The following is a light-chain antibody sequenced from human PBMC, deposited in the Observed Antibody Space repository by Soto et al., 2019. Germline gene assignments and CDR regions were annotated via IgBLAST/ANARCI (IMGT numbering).Light chain of an antibody. CDR2: KAS. V-gene: IGKV1-5*03. CDR1: QTIDSW. Sequence: DIQMTQSPSPLSASVRDRGTITCRASQTIDSWLAWYQQRPGKPPNLLIYKASTLASGVPSRFSGSGSGTEFTLTINSLQPDDFATYYCQQYHIYSGTFGQGTKVDIK. J-gene: IGKJ1*01. CDR3: QQYHIYSGT.